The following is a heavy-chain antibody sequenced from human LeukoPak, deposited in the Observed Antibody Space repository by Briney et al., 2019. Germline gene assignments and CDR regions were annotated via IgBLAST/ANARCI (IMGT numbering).Heavy chain of an antibody. CDR2: ISGSGGST. J-gene: IGHJ4*02. CDR3: AKGRGYSSSWSPVDY. D-gene: IGHD6-13*01. V-gene: IGHV3-23*01. CDR1: GFTFSSYA. Sequence: GGSLRLSCAASGFTFSSYAMSWVRQAPGKGLEWVSAISGSGGSTYYADSVKGRFTISRDNSKNTLYLQMSSLRAEDTAVYYCAKGRGYSSSWSPVDYWGQGTLVTVSS.